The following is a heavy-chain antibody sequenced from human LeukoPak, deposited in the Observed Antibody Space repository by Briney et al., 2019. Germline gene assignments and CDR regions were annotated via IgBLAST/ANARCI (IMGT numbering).Heavy chain of an antibody. D-gene: IGHD5-18*01. CDR2: ISSSSSYI. CDR3: ASLDTAMVTSDY. CDR1: GFTFSSYS. Sequence: PGGSLRLSCAASGFTFSSYSMNWVRQAPGKGLEWVSSISSSSSYIYYADSVKGRFTISRDNAKNSLYLQMNSLRAEDTAVYYCASLDTAMVTSDYWGQGTLVTVSS. V-gene: IGHV3-21*01. J-gene: IGHJ4*02.